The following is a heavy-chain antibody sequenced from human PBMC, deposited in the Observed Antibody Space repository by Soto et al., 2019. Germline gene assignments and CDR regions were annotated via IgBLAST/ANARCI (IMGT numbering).Heavy chain of an antibody. CDR2: ISGYNGST. J-gene: IGHJ1*01. D-gene: IGHD3-22*01. V-gene: IGHV1-18*01. CDR3: ARALLPSGYSHFQH. CDR1: GYTFSSYG. Sequence: ASVKVSCKTSGYTFSSYGFSWVRQAPGQGLEWIGWISGYNGSTSYAQKFQGRVTMTRDTSTSTVYMELSSLRSEDTAVYYCARALLPSGYSHFQHWGQGTLVTVSS.